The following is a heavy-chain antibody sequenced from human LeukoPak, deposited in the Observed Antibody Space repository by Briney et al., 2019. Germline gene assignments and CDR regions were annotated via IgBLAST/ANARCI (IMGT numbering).Heavy chain of an antibody. CDR1: GYSISSDYF. CDR3: ATLTTVVTAYYFDY. V-gene: IGHV4-38-2*02. J-gene: IGHJ4*02. Sequence: SETLSLTCTVSGYSISSDYFWGWIRQPPGKGLEWIGNIYHSGSTDYNPSLKSRVTISVDTSKSQFSLKLTSVTAADTAVYYCATLTTVVTAYYFDYWGQGTLVTVSS. D-gene: IGHD4-23*01. CDR2: IYHSGST.